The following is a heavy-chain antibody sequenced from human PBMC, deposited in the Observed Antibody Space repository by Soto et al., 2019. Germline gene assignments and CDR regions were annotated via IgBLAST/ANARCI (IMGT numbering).Heavy chain of an antibody. J-gene: IGHJ5*02. CDR3: ARMWSGYNLS. V-gene: IGHV4-34*01. Sequence: SETLSLTCAVYGGSFSGYYWSWIRQPPGKGLEWIGEINHSGSTNYNPSLKSRVTISVDTSKNQFSLKVSSVTAADTAVYYCARMWSGYNLSWSEGPLVTVS. CDR2: INHSGST. CDR1: GGSFSGYY. D-gene: IGHD6-25*01.